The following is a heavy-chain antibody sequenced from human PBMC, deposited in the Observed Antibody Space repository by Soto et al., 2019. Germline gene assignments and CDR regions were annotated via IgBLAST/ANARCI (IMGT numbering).Heavy chain of an antibody. Sequence: EGSLRLSCAASGFTFRSFTMNWVRQAPGKGLEWVSTISSNSAYIYYTDALRGRFTISRDNAKNSLHLQMNSLRAEDTAVYYCTRDASRDRSARGWFDPWGQGTLVTVSS. CDR1: GFTFRSFT. D-gene: IGHD3-10*01. CDR2: ISSNSAYI. J-gene: IGHJ5*02. V-gene: IGHV3-21*01. CDR3: TRDASRDRSARGWFDP.